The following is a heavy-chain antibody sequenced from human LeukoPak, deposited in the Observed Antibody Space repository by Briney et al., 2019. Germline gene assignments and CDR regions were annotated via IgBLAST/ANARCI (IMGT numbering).Heavy chain of an antibody. J-gene: IGHJ4*02. Sequence: GGSLRLSCAASGFTFSSYGMHWVRQAPGKGLEWVAVISYDGSNKYYADSVKGRFTISRDNSKNTLYLQMNSLRAKDTAVYYCAKDGDTANFDYWGQGTLVTVSS. CDR1: GFTFSSYG. D-gene: IGHD3-3*01. CDR3: AKDGDTANFDY. V-gene: IGHV3-30*18. CDR2: ISYDGSNK.